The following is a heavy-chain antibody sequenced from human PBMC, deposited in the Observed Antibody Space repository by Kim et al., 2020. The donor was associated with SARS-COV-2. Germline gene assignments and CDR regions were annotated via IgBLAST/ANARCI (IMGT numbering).Heavy chain of an antibody. V-gene: IGHV1-8*01. J-gene: IGHJ6*03. CDR2: MNPNSGNT. CDR3: ARDGAYYDFWSGYLVGTLRPYMDV. Sequence: ASVKVSCKASGYTFTSYDINWVRQATGQGLEWMGWMNPNSGNTGYAQKFQGRVTMTRNTSISTAYMELSSLRSEDTAVYYCARDGAYYDFWSGYLVGTLRPYMDVWGKGTTVTVSS. D-gene: IGHD3-3*01. CDR1: GYTFTSYD.